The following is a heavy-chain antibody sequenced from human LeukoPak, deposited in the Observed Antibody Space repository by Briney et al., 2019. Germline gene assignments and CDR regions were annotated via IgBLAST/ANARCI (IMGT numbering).Heavy chain of an antibody. CDR3: AKDTSAWWYHRAYMNV. Sequence: GGSLRLSCAASGFTFSDYAMSWVRQAPGGGLEWVSAISGSGDKTFNADSVKGRFTTSRDNPKNTLSLQMSSLRVEDSDVYFCAKDTSAWWYHRAYMNVWGTGATVTVSS. CDR1: GFTFSDYA. CDR2: ISGSGDKT. J-gene: IGHJ6*03. D-gene: IGHD2-15*01. V-gene: IGHV3-23*01.